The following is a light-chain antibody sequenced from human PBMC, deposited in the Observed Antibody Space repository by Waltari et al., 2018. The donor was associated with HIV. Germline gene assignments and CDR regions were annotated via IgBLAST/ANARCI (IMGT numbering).Light chain of an antibody. CDR3: AVWDDTLRGGI. CDR2: ADV. J-gene: IGLJ2*01. V-gene: IGLV1-47*01. Sequence: QSVLTQPPSASGTPGQRVTISCSGSGSNVGVYSVHLYRQLPGAAPELLIYADVQRPSGVPDRFSGSKSGTSASLDISGLRSEDEADYYCAVWDDTLRGGIFGGGTRLTVL. CDR1: GSNVGVYS.